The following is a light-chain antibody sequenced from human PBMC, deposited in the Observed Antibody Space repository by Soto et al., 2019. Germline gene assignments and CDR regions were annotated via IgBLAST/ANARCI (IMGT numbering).Light chain of an antibody. CDR1: SSYVGSYNL. V-gene: IGLV2-11*01. J-gene: IGLJ2*01. Sequence: QSALTQPRSMSGSPGQSVTISCTGTSSYVGSYNLVSWYQQHPGKAPKLLIYDVTKRPSGVPDRFSGSKSGNTASLTISGLQAEDEADYYCSSYAGNFPLFGGGTKLTVL. CDR2: DVT. CDR3: SSYAGNFPL.